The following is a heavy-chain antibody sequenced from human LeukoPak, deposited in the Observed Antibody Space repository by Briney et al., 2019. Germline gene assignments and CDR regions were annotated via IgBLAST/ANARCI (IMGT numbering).Heavy chain of an antibody. CDR3: AKHRFESGGYHSTD. D-gene: IGHD3-22*01. J-gene: IGHJ4*02. V-gene: IGHV3-23*01. CDR1: GFTFSSYA. Sequence: QPGGSLRLSCAASGFTFSSYAMSWVRQAPGKGLAWVSTISGGSGSTYCADSVKGRFTISRDNSKNTLYLQMSSLRDEDTAVYYCAKHRFESGGYHSTDWGQGTLVTVSS. CDR2: ISGGSGST.